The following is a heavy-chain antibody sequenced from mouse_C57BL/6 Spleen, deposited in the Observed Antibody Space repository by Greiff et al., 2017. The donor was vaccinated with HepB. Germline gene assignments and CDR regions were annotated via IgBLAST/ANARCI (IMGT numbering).Heavy chain of an antibody. CDR1: GFNIKDDY. D-gene: IGHD1-1*01. Sequence: VHVKQSGAELVRPGASVKLSCTASGFNIKDDYMHWVKQRPEQGLEWIGWIDPENGDTEYASKFQGKATITADTSSNTAYLQLSSLTSEDTAVYYCTRGGHYGSSYDWYFDVWGTGTTVTVSS. CDR3: TRGGHYGSSYDWYFDV. J-gene: IGHJ1*03. V-gene: IGHV14-4*01. CDR2: IDPENGDT.